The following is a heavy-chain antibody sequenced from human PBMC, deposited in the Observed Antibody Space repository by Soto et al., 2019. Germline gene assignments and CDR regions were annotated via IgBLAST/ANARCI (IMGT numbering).Heavy chain of an antibody. CDR1: GGTFSSYT. V-gene: IGHV1-69*02. CDR2: IIPILGIA. J-gene: IGHJ6*02. CDR3: ATVPWGDYYYYYGMDV. D-gene: IGHD3-16*01. Sequence: QVQLVQSGAEVKKPGSSVKVSCKASGGTFSSYTISWVRQAPGQGLEWMGRIIPILGIANYAQKFQGRVTITADKSTSTAYMELSSLRSEDTAVYYCATVPWGDYYYYYGMDVWGQGTTVTVSS.